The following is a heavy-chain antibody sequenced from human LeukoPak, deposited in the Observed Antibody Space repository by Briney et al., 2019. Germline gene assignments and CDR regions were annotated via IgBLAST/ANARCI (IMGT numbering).Heavy chain of an antibody. V-gene: IGHV1-46*01. CDR3: ARVRYYYDSSGYYYDPYYFDY. D-gene: IGHD3-22*01. CDR2: INPSGGST. J-gene: IGHJ4*02. Sequence: ASVKVSCKASGYXFTSYYIHWVRQAPGQGLEWMGLINPSGGSTSYAQKFQGRVTMTRDTSTSTVYMELSSLRSEDTAVYYCARVRYYYDSSGYYYDPYYFDYWGQGTLVTVSS. CDR1: GYXFTSYY.